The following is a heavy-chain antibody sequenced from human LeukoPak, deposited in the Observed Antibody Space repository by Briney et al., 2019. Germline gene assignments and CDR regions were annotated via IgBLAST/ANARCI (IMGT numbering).Heavy chain of an antibody. V-gene: IGHV3-33*06. CDR2: VWDNGINK. Sequence: GGSLRLSCAASGFTFSRYGMHWVRQAPGKGLEWVAVVWDNGINKFYADSMKGRFTISRDNSKHTLSLHMNSLRAEGTAVYYCVKEPAPYSLGDAWGKGTTVTVSS. CDR3: VKEPAPYSLGDA. CDR1: GFTFSRYG. D-gene: IGHD3-16*01. J-gene: IGHJ6*04.